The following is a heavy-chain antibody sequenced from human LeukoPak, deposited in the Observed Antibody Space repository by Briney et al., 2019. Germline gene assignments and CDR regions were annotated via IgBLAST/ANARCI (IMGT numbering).Heavy chain of an antibody. Sequence: PGGSLRLSCAASGFTFSSYAMSWVRQAPGKGLEWVSAISGSGGSTYYADSVKGRFTISRDNSKNTLYLQINSLRAEDTAVYYCAKGYCSSTSCPEGVWYNWFDPWGQGTLVTVSS. CDR1: GFTFSSYA. D-gene: IGHD2-2*01. CDR2: ISGSGGST. V-gene: IGHV3-23*01. CDR3: AKGYCSSTSCPEGVWYNWFDP. J-gene: IGHJ5*02.